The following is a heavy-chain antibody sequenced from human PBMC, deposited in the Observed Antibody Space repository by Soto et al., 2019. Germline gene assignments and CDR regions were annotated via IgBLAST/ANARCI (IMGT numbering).Heavy chain of an antibody. V-gene: IGHV6-1*01. CDR2: TYYRSRWYN. Sequence: SQTLSRTCAISGDSVASNSAAWNWIRLSPSRGLEWLARTYYRSRWYNDYAVSVRSRITVSPDTSKNQFSLQLTSVTPEDTAVYYCAGTSSHQWYYMDVWGKGTTVTVSS. D-gene: IGHD1-7*01. CDR3: AGTSSHQWYYMDV. CDR1: GDSVASNSAA. J-gene: IGHJ6*03.